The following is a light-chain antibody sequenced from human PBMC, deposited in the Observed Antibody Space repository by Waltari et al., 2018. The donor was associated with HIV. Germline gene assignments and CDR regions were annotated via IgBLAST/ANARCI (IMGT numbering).Light chain of an antibody. Sequence: EIVLTQSPATLSLSPGERATLSCRASQSVSSYLAWYQQKPGQAPRLLIYDVSNRATGIPARCSGSGSGTDFTLTISSLEPEDFAVYYCQQRSTWPGTFGPGTKVDIK. CDR1: QSVSSY. CDR2: DVS. CDR3: QQRSTWPGT. J-gene: IGKJ3*01. V-gene: IGKV3-11*01.